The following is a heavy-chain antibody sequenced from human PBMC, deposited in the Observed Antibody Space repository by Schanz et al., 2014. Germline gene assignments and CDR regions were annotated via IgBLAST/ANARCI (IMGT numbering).Heavy chain of an antibody. V-gene: IGHV3-23*04. Sequence: EVQLVDSGGGLVQPGGSLRLSCAASGFTFSSYAMSWVRQAPGKGLEWVSAISASGGTTYYADSVKGRFTISRDNSKNTLYLQMNSLRAEDTAVYYCAKTPREYCNYDNCPNWFDSWGQGTLVTASS. J-gene: IGHJ5*01. CDR2: ISASGGTT. CDR3: AKTPREYCNYDNCPNWFDS. CDR1: GFTFSSYA. D-gene: IGHD2-15*01.